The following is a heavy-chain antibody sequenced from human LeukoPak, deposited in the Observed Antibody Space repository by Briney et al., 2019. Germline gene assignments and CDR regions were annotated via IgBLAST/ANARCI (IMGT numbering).Heavy chain of an antibody. CDR2: IYPGDSDT. CDR3: ARRARGVINPPDY. V-gene: IGHV5-51*01. J-gene: IGHJ4*02. D-gene: IGHD3-10*01. CDR1: GYSFTSYW. Sequence: GESLKISCKGSGYSFTSYWIGWVRQMPGKGLERMGIIYPGDSDTRYSPSFQGQVTISADKSISTVYLQWSSLKASDTAMYYCARRARGVINPPDYWGQGTLVTVSS.